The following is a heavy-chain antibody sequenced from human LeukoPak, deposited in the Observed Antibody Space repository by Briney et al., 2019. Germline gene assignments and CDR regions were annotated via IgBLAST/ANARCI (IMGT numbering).Heavy chain of an antibody. J-gene: IGHJ6*02. CDR3: ARQAGALGYGMDV. CDR1: GFTFDSYW. CDR2: IKEDGSEK. V-gene: IGHV3-7*05. D-gene: IGHD6-19*01. Sequence: GGSLRLSCAASGFTFDSYWMSWVRQAPGKGLEWVANIKEDGSEKYYVDSVKGRFTISRDNAKNSLYLQMNSLRAEDTAVYYCARQAGALGYGMDVWGQGTTVTVSS.